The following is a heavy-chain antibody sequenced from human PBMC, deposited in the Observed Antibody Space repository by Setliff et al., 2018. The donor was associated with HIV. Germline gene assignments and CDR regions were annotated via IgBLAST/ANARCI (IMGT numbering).Heavy chain of an antibody. J-gene: IGHJ5*01. V-gene: IGHV3-15*01. CDR1: GFTFSNYD. D-gene: IGHD2-21*02. CDR3: TPIHNYTDHCPDS. CDR2: VKSEADGGAT. Sequence: GGSLRLSCAASGFTFSNYDMTWVRQAPGKGLEWVGHVKSEADGGATNYAAPVKGRFTISRDDSQNMVYLQMNSLKTEDTAMYYCTPIHNYTDHCPDSWGQGTLVTVSS.